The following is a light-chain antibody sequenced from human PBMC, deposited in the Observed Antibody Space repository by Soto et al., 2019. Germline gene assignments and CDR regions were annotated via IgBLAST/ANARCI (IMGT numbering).Light chain of an antibody. CDR1: QSVSSSY. J-gene: IGKJ1*01. CDR2: DAS. Sequence: EIVLTQSPGTLSLSPGERATLSCRSSQSVSSSYLAWYQQKPGQAPRLLIYDASSRATGIPDRFSGSGSGTDFTLTISRLEPEEFAVYYCQQYGSSPTFGQGTKVESK. V-gene: IGKV3-20*01. CDR3: QQYGSSPT.